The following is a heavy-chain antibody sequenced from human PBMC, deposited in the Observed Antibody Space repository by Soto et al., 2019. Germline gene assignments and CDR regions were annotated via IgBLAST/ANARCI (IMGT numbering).Heavy chain of an antibody. CDR2: SSGSGATT. CDR1: GFPFKDFA. V-gene: IGHV3-23*01. Sequence: EVQLLESGGKLVQPGGSLRLSCAASGFPFKDFAMNWVRQAPGRGLEWVSVSSGSGATTYYADSVKGRFTVSRDNLKNTLYLHMKSLRAEDTAVYYCAKDQSRITGAPDYWGQGTLVTVSS. CDR3: AKDQSRITGAPDY. D-gene: IGHD1-20*01. J-gene: IGHJ4*02.